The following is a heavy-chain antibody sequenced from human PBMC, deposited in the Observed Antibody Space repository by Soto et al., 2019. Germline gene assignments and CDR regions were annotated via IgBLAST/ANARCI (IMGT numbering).Heavy chain of an antibody. V-gene: IGHV3-15*07. J-gene: IGHJ4*02. CDR3: TTDPVTMIVVVPSSG. CDR2: IKSKTDGGTT. D-gene: IGHD3-22*01. Sequence: GGSLRLSCAASGFTFSNAWMNWVRQAPGKGLEWVGRIKSKTDGGTTDYAAPVKGRFTISRDDSKNALYLQMNSLKTEDTAVYYCTTDPVTMIVVVPSSGWGQGTLVTVSS. CDR1: GFTFSNAW.